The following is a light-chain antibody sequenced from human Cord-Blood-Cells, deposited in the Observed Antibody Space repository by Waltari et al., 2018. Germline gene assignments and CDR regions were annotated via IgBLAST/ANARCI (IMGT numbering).Light chain of an antibody. Sequence: DIVMTQSPDSLAVSLREGATTNCKSSQSVLYSSNNKNYLAWYQQKPGQPPKLLIYWASTRESGVPDRFSGSGSGTDFTLTISSLQAEDVAVYYCQQYYSTPYTFGQGTKLEIK. V-gene: IGKV4-1*01. J-gene: IGKJ2*01. CDR2: WAS. CDR1: QSVLYSSNNKNY. CDR3: QQYYSTPYT.